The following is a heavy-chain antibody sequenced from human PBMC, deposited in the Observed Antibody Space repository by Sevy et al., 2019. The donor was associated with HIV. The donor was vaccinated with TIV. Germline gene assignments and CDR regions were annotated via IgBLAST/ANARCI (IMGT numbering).Heavy chain of an antibody. D-gene: IGHD5-18*01. CDR3: AREQVTAMAVGLDY. J-gene: IGHJ4*02. CDR1: GFTFSSYA. CDR2: ISYDGSNK. Sequence: GGCLRLSCAASGFTFSSYAMHWVRQAPGKGLEWVAVISYDGSNKYYADSVKGRFTISRDNSKNTLYLQMNSLRAEDTAVYYCAREQVTAMAVGLDYWGQGTLVTVSS. V-gene: IGHV3-30-3*01.